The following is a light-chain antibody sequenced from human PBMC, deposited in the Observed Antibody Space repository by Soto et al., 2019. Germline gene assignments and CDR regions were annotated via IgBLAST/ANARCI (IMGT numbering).Light chain of an antibody. V-gene: IGKV3-11*01. CDR3: QQRSAWPALT. Sequence: EIALTQSPATLSLSPGERATLSCRASQSVGTYLAWYQQKPGQSPRLLSYDASNRATGIPARFSGSGSGTDFPLTVSSLEPEDFAVYYCQQRSAWPALTFGGGTKVEIK. J-gene: IGKJ4*01. CDR1: QSVGTY. CDR2: DAS.